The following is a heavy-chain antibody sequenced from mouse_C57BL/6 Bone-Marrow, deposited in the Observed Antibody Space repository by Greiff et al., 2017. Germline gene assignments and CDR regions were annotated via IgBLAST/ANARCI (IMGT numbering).Heavy chain of an antibody. V-gene: IGHV1-42*01. CDR2: INPSNGGT. CDR1: GYSFTGYY. J-gene: IGHJ1*03. CDR3: ARDYHWYVDV. Sequence: VQLQQSGPELVKPGASVTISCKASGYSFTGYYMNWVKQSPEKSLEWIGEINPSNGGTTYNQKLKAKATLTVDKSSSTAYMQIKRLTSEDSAVYYCARDYHWYVDVWGTGTTVTVSS. D-gene: IGHD2-4*01.